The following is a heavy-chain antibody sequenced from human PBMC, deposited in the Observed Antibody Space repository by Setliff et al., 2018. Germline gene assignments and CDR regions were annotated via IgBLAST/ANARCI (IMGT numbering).Heavy chain of an antibody. D-gene: IGHD3-16*01. J-gene: IGHJ4*02. Sequence: SETLSLTCTVSGGSISCGGYYWSWIRRHPGKGLEWIGYIYYSGSTSYNPSLKSRLTISVDTSKAQFSPRLSSVTAADTAVYYCARAITSKYYFEYWGQGTLVTVS. CDR1: GGSISCGGYY. CDR3: ARAITSKYYFEY. V-gene: IGHV4-31*03. CDR2: IYYSGST.